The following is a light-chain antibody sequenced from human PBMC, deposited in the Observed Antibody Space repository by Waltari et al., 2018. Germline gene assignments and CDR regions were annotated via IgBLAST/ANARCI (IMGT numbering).Light chain of an antibody. J-gene: IGLJ2*01. CDR2: EVT. CDR1: GSDIGGSNL. Sequence: QSALTQPASVSGSPGQSITISCTGSGSDIGGSNLVPWYQQHPGKAPKLMIYEVTKRPSGVSIRFSGSKSGNTAALTISGLQAEDEGDYFCCSHAGSETYVVFGGGTKLTVL. CDR3: CSHAGSETYVV. V-gene: IGLV2-23*02.